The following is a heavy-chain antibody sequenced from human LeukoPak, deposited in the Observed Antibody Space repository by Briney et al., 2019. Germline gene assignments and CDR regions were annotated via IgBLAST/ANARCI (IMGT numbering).Heavy chain of an antibody. CDR3: ARVRYCSSTTCNVGAFDI. CDR1: GYTFTDYY. J-gene: IGHJ3*02. CDR2: INPNSGGT. D-gene: IGHD2-2*01. V-gene: IGHV1-2*02. Sequence: ASVKVSCKASGYTFTDYYMHWVRQAPGQGLEWMGWINPNSGGTKYAQKFQGRVTMTRDTSISTAYMELSSLRSDDTAVYYCARVRYCSSTTCNVGAFDIWGQGTMVTVSS.